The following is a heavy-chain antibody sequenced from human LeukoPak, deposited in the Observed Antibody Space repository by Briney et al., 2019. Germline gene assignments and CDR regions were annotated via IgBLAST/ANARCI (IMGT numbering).Heavy chain of an antibody. V-gene: IGHV1-2*02. D-gene: IGHD1-26*01. Sequence: ASVKVSCKASGYTFTGYYMHWVRQAPGQGLEWMGWINPNSVGTNYAQKLQGRVTMTTDTSTSTAYMELRSLRSDDTAVYYCARAERVGARRLSDYWGQGTLVTVSS. CDR2: INPNSVGT. CDR3: ARAERVGARRLSDY. CDR1: GYTFTGYY. J-gene: IGHJ4*02.